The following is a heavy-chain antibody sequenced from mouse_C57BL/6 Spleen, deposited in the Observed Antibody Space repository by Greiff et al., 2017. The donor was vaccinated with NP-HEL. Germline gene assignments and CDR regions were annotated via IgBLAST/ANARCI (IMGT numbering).Heavy chain of an antibody. CDR2: INPSNGGT. CDR3: ARGAYYSNPMDY. V-gene: IGHV1-53*01. CDR1: GYTFTSYW. D-gene: IGHD2-5*01. J-gene: IGHJ4*01. Sequence: QVQLQQPGAELVRPGSSVKLSCKASGYTFTSYWMHWVKQRPGQGLEWIGNINPSNGGTNYNEKFKSKATLTVDKSSSTAYMQLSSLTSEDSAVYYCARGAYYSNPMDYWGQGTSVTVSS.